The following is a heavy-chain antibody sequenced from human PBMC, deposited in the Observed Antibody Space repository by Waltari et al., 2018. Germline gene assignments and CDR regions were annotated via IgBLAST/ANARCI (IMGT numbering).Heavy chain of an antibody. Sequence: QVQLVQSGAEVKKPGASVKVSCKASGYTFTSYAMHWVRQAPGQRLEWMGWINAGNGNTKYSQEFQGRVTITRDTSASTAYMELSSLRSEDTAVYYCAREPRPYYDFWSGYYGGFDPWGQGTLVTVSS. CDR3: AREPRPYYDFWSGYYGGFDP. V-gene: IGHV1-3*01. CDR2: INAGNGNT. D-gene: IGHD3-3*01. CDR1: GYTFTSYA. J-gene: IGHJ5*02.